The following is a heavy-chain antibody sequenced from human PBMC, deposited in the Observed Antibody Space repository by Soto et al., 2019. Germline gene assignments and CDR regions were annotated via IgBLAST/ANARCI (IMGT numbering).Heavy chain of an antibody. CDR3: TTGKSCGGDCYFSY. CDR1: GFTFSNAW. V-gene: IGHV3-15*01. D-gene: IGHD2-21*02. Sequence: GGSLRLSCAASGFTFSNAWMSWVRQAPGKGLEWVGRIKSKTDGGTTDYAAPVKGRFTISRDDSKNTLYLQMNSLKTEDTAVYYCTTGKSCGGDCYFSYWGQGTLVTVSS. J-gene: IGHJ4*02. CDR2: IKSKTDGGTT.